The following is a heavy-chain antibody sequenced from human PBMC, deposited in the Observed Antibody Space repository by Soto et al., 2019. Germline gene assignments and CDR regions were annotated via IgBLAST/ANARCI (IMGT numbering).Heavy chain of an antibody. CDR1: GFTLSSYA. D-gene: IGHD6-19*01. CDR3: ARQQWPGFDY. CDR2: IGVSGPTP. Sequence: EVQLLESGGGLERPGGSLRLSCAASGFTLSSYAMSWVRLAPGGGLEWVPEIGVSGPTPYYAASVRGRFTISRDSSKNTLYLQRDGLRVEDTAMYYCARQQWPGFDYWGQGALVTVSS. V-gene: IGHV3-23*01. J-gene: IGHJ4*02.